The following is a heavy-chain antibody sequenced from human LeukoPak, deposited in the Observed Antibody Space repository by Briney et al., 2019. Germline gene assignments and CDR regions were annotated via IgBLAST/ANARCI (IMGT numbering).Heavy chain of an antibody. Sequence: GGSLRLSCAASGFTFSSYVMHWVRQAPGKGLEYVSSINNEGSRTHYAGSVKARFTISRDNSKNTLFLHMGSLRAEDMAVYYCARHQLHGSGYYLPQVENAFDIWGQGTVVTVSS. CDR2: INNEGSRT. J-gene: IGHJ3*02. V-gene: IGHV3-64*02. D-gene: IGHD3-22*01. CDR1: GFTFSSYV. CDR3: ARHQLHGSGYYLPQVENAFDI.